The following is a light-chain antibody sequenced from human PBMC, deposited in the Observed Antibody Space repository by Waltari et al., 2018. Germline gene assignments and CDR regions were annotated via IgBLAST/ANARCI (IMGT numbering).Light chain of an antibody. J-gene: IGKJ1*01. CDR1: PTVLYIPNKKNY. CDR2: WAS. Sequence: DIVMTQSPDSLAVSLGEGATITCKPSPTVLYIPNKKNYLAWYQQKPGHPPKLIIYWASTRESGVPDRFSGSGSETNFTLTITSLQTEDVAVYYCQQYFTRPWTFGQGTKVEIK. V-gene: IGKV4-1*01. CDR3: QQYFTRPWT.